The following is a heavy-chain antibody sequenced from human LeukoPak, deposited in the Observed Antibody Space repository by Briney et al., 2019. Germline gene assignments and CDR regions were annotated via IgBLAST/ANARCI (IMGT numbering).Heavy chain of an antibody. CDR3: ARSSSRYCSGGSCYSGVLGYFDY. Sequence: GGSLRLSCAASGFTFSSYGMHWVRQAPGKGLEWVAFIRYDGSNKYYADSVKGRFTISRDNSKNTLYLQMNGLRAEDTAVYYCARSSSRYCSGGSCYSGVLGYFDYWGQGTLVTVSS. V-gene: IGHV3-30*02. CDR2: IRYDGSNK. D-gene: IGHD2-15*01. J-gene: IGHJ4*02. CDR1: GFTFSSYG.